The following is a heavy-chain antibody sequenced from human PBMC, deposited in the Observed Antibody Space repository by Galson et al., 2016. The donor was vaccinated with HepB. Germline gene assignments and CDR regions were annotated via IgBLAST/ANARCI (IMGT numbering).Heavy chain of an antibody. V-gene: IGHV3-74*01. CDR3: ASLRFKGFDL. CDR2: ITIDGSTT. CDR1: GFTFSNYW. Sequence: SLRLSCAASGFTFSNYWMSWVRQAPGKGLVWVSHITIDGSTTTYADSVKGRFTISRDNAKNTLYLQMNSLRAEDTAVYYCASLRFKGFDLWGRGTLVTVSS. D-gene: IGHD3-3*01. J-gene: IGHJ2*01.